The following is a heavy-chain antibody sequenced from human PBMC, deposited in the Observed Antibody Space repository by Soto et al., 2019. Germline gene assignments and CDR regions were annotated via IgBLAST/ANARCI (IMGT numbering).Heavy chain of an antibody. Sequence: VQLVESGGGLVQPGGSLRLSCAASGFTFSSYWMSWVRQAPGKGLEWVANIKQDGSEKYNVDFVKGRFTISRDNAKNSLYLQMNSLRVEDTAVYYCARAYGSGSLSGYWGQGTLVTVSS. D-gene: IGHD3-10*01. CDR2: IKQDGSEK. CDR1: GFTFSSYW. V-gene: IGHV3-7*01. J-gene: IGHJ4*02. CDR3: ARAYGSGSLSGY.